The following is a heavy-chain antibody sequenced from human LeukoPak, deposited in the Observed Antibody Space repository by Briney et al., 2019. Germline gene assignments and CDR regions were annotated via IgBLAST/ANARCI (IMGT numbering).Heavy chain of an antibody. V-gene: IGHV4-34*01. J-gene: IGHJ5*02. CDR1: GGSISSYY. CDR2: INHSGST. Sequence: SETLSLTCTVSGGSISSYYWSWIRQPPGKGLEWIGEINHSGSTNYNPSLKSRVTISVDTSKNQFSLKLSSVTAADTAVYYCARGRRFHYYYGSGSYRQYNWFDPWGQGTLVTVSS. CDR3: ARGRRFHYYYGSGSYRQYNWFDP. D-gene: IGHD3-10*01.